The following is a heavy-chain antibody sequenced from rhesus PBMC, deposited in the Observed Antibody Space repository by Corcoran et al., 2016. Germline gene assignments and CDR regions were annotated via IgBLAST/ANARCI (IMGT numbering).Heavy chain of an antibody. CDR3: AKEDSSWSEGYGLDS. V-gene: IGHV3S42*01. CDR1: GFTFSSYW. D-gene: IGHD6-13*01. Sequence: EVQLAESGGGLVQPGGSLRLSCAASGFTFSSYWMNWVRQTPGKGLEGISAINSGGGSTNYADSVKGRFTISRDHSKNTRSLQMNSLRAEDTAVYYCAKEDSSWSEGYGLDSWGQGVVVTVSS. J-gene: IGHJ6*01. CDR2: INSGGGST.